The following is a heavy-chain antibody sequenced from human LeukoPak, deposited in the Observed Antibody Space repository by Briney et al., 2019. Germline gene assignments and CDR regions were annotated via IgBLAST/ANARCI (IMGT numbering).Heavy chain of an antibody. J-gene: IGHJ5*02. CDR2: INHSGST. CDR3: ARYYLQWLARSTNWFDP. Sequence: GSLRLSCAASGFTFSSYWMSWVRQPPGKGLEWIGEINHSGSTSYNPSLKSRVTISVDTSKNQFPLKLSSVTAADTAVYYCARYYLQWLARSTNWFDPWGQGTLVTVSS. CDR1: GFTFSSYW. V-gene: IGHV4-34*01. D-gene: IGHD6-19*01.